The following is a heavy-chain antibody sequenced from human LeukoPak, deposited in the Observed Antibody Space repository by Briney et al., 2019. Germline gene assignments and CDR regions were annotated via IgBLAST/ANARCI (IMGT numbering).Heavy chain of an antibody. D-gene: IGHD5-18*01. Sequence: PSETLSLTCTVSGGSISHFYWSWIRQPAGSGLEWIGRIYSSGTTNYSPSLQSRVTMSVDTSNNQFSLRLTSVTAADTAMYYCARDNPSGYTYGHYYYYMDVWGQGTTVTVSS. CDR3: ARDNPSGYTYGHYYYYMDV. V-gene: IGHV4-4*07. J-gene: IGHJ6*03. CDR1: GGSISHFY. CDR2: IYSSGTT.